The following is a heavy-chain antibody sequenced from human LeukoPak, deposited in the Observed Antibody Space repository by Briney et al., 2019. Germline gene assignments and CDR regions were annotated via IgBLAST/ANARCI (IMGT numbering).Heavy chain of an antibody. CDR2: ISYDGSNK. CDR3: AISRIAAAGGDAFDI. Sequence: GRSLRLSCAASGFTFSSYAMHWVRQAPGKGLEWVAVISYDGSNKYYADSVKGRFTISRDISRNTLYLQMNSLRAGDTAVYYCAISRIAAAGGDAFDIWGQGTMVTVSS. D-gene: IGHD6-13*01. CDR1: GFTFSSYA. J-gene: IGHJ3*02. V-gene: IGHV3-30-3*01.